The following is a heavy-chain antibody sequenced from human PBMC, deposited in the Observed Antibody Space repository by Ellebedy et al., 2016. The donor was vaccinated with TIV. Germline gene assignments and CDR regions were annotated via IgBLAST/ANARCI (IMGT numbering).Heavy chain of an antibody. Sequence: SETLSLTXAVYGGSFSGYYWSWIRQPAGKGLEWIGRIYTSGSTNYNPSLKSRVTISVDTSKNQFSLKLSSVTAADTAVYYCARRRSPPAAPDYYGMDVWGQGTTVTVSS. D-gene: IGHD2-2*01. V-gene: IGHV4-59*10. CDR3: ARRRSPPAAPDYYGMDV. CDR2: IYTSGST. CDR1: GGSFSGYY. J-gene: IGHJ6*02.